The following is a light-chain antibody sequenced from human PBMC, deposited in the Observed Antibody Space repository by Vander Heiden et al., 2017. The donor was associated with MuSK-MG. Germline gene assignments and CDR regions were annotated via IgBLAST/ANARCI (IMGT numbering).Light chain of an antibody. Sequence: DIVMTQSPDSLAVSLGERATINCKSSQSVLYSSNNKNYLAWYQQKPGHPPKLLISWASTRESGVPDRFSGSGSGTDFTLSITSLQAEDVAVYYCQQEDNVPVTFGQGTKMEIK. J-gene: IGKJ2*01. CDR1: QSVLYSSNNKNY. CDR2: WAS. V-gene: IGKV4-1*01. CDR3: QQEDNVPVT.